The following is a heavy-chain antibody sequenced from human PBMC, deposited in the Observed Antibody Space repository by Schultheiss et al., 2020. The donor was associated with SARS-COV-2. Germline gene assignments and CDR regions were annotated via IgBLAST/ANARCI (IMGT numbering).Heavy chain of an antibody. CDR3: ARRTVDYYDSSGGTWFDP. CDR2: ISSSSSTI. D-gene: IGHD3-22*01. CDR1: GFTFSSYS. V-gene: IGHV3-48*01. Sequence: GGSLRLPCAASGFTFSSYSMNWVRQAPGKGLEWVSYISSSSSTIYYADSVKGRFTISRDNAKNSLYLQMNSLRAEDTAVYYCARRTVDYYDSSGGTWFDPWGQGTLVTVSS. J-gene: IGHJ5*02.